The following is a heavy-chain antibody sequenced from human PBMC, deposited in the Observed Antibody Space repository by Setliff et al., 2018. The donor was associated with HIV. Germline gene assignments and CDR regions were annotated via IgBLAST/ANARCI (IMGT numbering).Heavy chain of an antibody. CDR1: GTSFSGYY. V-gene: IGHV4-34*01. CDR2: VNYSGST. D-gene: IGHD5-12*01. CDR3: ARGGLVVATIWDAFDL. J-gene: IGHJ3*01. Sequence: LSLTCAVFGTSFSGYYFSWIRQPPGKGLEWIGEVNYSGSTNYDPSLKSRASISVDTSKTQFSLKLSSVTAADTAVYYCARGGLVVATIWDAFDLWGQGTMVTVSS.